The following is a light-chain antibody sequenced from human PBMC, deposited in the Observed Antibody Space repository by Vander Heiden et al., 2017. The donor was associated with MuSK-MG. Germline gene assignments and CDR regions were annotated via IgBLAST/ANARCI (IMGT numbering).Light chain of an antibody. CDR3: QAWDSSVV. V-gene: IGLV3-1*01. J-gene: IGLJ2*01. Sequence: SYELTQPPSVSVSPGQTASITCSGDKLGDKYACWYQQKPGQSPVLVIYQDSKRPSGIPERFSGSNSGKTATLTISGTQAMEEADYYCQAWDSSVVFGGGTKLTV. CDR1: KLGDKY. CDR2: QDS.